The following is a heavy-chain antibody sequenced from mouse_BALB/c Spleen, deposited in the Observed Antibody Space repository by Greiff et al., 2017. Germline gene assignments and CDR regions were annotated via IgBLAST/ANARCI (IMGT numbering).Heavy chain of an antibody. V-gene: IGHV5-15*02. CDR1: GFTFSDYG. Sequence: EVMLVESGGGLVQPGGSRKLSCAASGFTFSDYGMAWVRQAPGKGPEWVAFISNLAYSIYYADTVTGRFTISRENAKNTLYLEMSSLRSEDTAMYYCARAYYGNYDYYAMDYWGQGTSVTVSS. D-gene: IGHD2-10*01. CDR3: ARAYYGNYDYYAMDY. CDR2: ISNLAYSI. J-gene: IGHJ4*01.